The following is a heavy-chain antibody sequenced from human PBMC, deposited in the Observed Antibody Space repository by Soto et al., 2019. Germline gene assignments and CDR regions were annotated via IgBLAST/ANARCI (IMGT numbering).Heavy chain of an antibody. D-gene: IGHD3-3*01. J-gene: IGHJ3*01. V-gene: IGHV3-23*01. Sequence: EVQLLESGGGLVQPGGSLRLSCAASGFTFSSYDMSWVRQAPGKGLEWVSGIDVGGGSAYYADSVKGRFTIYRDNSKNTLHLQLNSLRSEDTAIYYCAKEDDAWTNGHFNVWGQGTVFTVSS. CDR3: AKEDDAWTNGHFNV. CDR1: GFTFSSYD. CDR2: IDVGGGSA.